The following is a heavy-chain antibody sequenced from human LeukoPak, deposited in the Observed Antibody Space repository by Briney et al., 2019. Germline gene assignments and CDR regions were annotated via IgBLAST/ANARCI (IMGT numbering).Heavy chain of an antibody. CDR2: ISWNSGSI. Sequence: GGSLRLSCAASGFTFDDYAMHWVRQAPGKGLEWVSGISWNSGSIGYADSVKGRFTISRDNSKNTLYPQMNSLRAEDTAVYYCAKDQEVAVAAKNFDYWGQGTLVTVSS. V-gene: IGHV3-9*01. CDR1: GFTFDDYA. D-gene: IGHD6-19*01. J-gene: IGHJ4*02. CDR3: AKDQEVAVAAKNFDY.